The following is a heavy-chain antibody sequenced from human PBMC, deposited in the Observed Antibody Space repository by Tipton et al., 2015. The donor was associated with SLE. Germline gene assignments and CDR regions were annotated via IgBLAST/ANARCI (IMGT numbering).Heavy chain of an antibody. V-gene: IGHV4-39*07. J-gene: IGHJ4*02. CDR3: ARLVSWPYYFDY. CDR2: IYYSGST. CDR1: GSSITAYY. Sequence: TLSLTCTVSGSSITAYYWGWIRQPPGKGLEWIGGIYYSGSTYYNPSLKSRVTISVDTSKNQFSLKLSSVTAADTAVYYCARLVSWPYYFDYWGQGTLVTVSP. D-gene: IGHD6-13*01.